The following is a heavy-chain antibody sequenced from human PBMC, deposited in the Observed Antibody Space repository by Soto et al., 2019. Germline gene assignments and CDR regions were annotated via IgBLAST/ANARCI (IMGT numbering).Heavy chain of an antibody. CDR2: ISYDGNNK. J-gene: IGHJ4*02. Sequence: GSLRLSCAASGFTLNNYAMHWVRQAPGKGLEWVALISYDGNNKYYADSVKGRFTISRDNSKNTLFLQMNSLRPEDTALYYCAKGEERGYSYGPSAFDYWGQGTLVTVSS. V-gene: IGHV3-30*18. CDR3: AKGEERGYSYGPSAFDY. CDR1: GFTLNNYA. D-gene: IGHD5-18*01.